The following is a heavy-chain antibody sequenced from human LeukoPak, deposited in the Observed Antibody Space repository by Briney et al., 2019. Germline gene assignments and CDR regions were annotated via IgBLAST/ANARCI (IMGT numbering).Heavy chain of an antibody. V-gene: IGHV1-2*02. Sequence: GASVKVSCKASGYNFAHYHTHWVRQAPGQGLEWMGSLNPNTGDTLLPQKSQGRVTMTRDTSITIGYMELSSLTFDDTGVYYCARDPDSGPDLWGQGTLVTVAS. CDR3: ARDPDSGPDL. CDR2: LNPNTGDT. CDR1: GYNFAHYH. J-gene: IGHJ4*02. D-gene: IGHD2-15*01.